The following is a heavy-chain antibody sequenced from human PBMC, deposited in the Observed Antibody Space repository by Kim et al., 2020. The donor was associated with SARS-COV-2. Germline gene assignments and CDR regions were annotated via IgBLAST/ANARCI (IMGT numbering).Heavy chain of an antibody. Sequence: GGSLRLSCSASGFTFSSYAMHWVRQAPGKGLEYVSGISTNGGSTYYAESVKDRFIISRDNSRNMLNLQMSSLRSEDTAVYYCVKERTSGWYDFDYWGQGTLVTVSS. CDR2: ISTNGGST. V-gene: IGHV3-64D*06. J-gene: IGHJ4*02. CDR3: VKERTSGWYDFDY. D-gene: IGHD6-19*01. CDR1: GFTFSSYA.